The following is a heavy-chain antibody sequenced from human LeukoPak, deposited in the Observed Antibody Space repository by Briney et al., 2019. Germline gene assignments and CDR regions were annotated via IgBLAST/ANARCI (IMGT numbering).Heavy chain of an antibody. Sequence: SETLSLTCTVSGGSISSYYWSWIRQPAGKGLEWIGRIYISGSTNYNPSLKSRVTISVDTSKNQFSLKLSSVTAADTAAYYCARDAGSSWYGYYYYYMDVWGKGTTVTVSS. V-gene: IGHV4-4*07. J-gene: IGHJ6*03. CDR1: GGSISSYY. CDR2: IYISGST. D-gene: IGHD6-13*01. CDR3: ARDAGSSWYGYYYYYMDV.